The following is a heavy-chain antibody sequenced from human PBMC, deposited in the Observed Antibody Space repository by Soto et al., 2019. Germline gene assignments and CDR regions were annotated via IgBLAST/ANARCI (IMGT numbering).Heavy chain of an antibody. D-gene: IGHD3-10*01. J-gene: IGHJ4*02. CDR1: GFTFSSYG. V-gene: IGHV3-33*01. CDR2: IWYDGSNK. CDR3: AREFYYGSGETGDY. Sequence: GGSLRLSCAASGFTFSSYGMHWVRQAPGKGLEWVAVIWYDGSNKYYADSVKGRFTISRDNSKNTLYLQMNSLRAEDTAVYYCAREFYYGSGETGDYWGQGTLVTVSS.